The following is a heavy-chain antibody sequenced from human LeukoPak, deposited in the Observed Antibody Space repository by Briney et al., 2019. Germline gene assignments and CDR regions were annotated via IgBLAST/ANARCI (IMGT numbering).Heavy chain of an antibody. Sequence: ETLSLTCAVSGGSISSHYWSWIRQPAGKGLEWIGRIYTSGSTNYNPSLKSRVTISVDTSKNQFSLKLSSVTAADTAVYYCARVGASAALGYWGQGTLVTVSS. CDR2: IYTSGST. J-gene: IGHJ4*02. CDR1: GGSISSHY. CDR3: ARVGASAALGY. D-gene: IGHD3-16*01. V-gene: IGHV4-4*07.